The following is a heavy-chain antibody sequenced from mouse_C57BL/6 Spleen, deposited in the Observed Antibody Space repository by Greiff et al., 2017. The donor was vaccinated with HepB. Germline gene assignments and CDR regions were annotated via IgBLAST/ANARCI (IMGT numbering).Heavy chain of an antibody. D-gene: IGHD1-1*01. J-gene: IGHJ4*01. CDR2: ILPGSGST. Sequence: VQLQQSGAELMKPGASVKLSCKATGYTFTGYWIEWVKQRPGHGLEWIGEILPGSGSTNYNEKFKGKATFTADTSSNTAYMQLSSLTTEDSAIYYCARRITTVVATDYAMDYWGQGTSVTVSS. V-gene: IGHV1-9*01. CDR1: GYTFTGYW. CDR3: ARRITTVVATDYAMDY.